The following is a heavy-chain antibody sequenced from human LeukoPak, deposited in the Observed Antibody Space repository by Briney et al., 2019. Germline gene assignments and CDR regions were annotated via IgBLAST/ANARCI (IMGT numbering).Heavy chain of an antibody. V-gene: IGHV3-11*01. CDR1: GFIFSDYY. CDR3: ARARQYCSSTTCSTARFCYY. J-gene: IGHJ4*02. Sequence: GGTLRLSCTASGFIFSDYYRSWIRQAPGKGLEWVSSITVSGGHNYYAYSVEGRLTISRDNAKNSRYLQMISLTAEDTAVYFCARARQYCSSTTCSTARFCYYWGQGTLLTVSS. CDR2: ITVSGGHN. D-gene: IGHD2-2*01.